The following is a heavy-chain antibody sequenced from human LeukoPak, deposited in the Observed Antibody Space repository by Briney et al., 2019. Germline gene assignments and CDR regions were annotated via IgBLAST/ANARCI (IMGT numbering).Heavy chain of an antibody. D-gene: IGHD2-2*01. CDR3: ARGEYCSSTSCLFFDY. Sequence: SETLSLTCTVSGGSVSSGSYDWGWVRQPQGKGLEWIGYMYYSGSTNYNPALKSQFTISVDRAKNQFSLKLSSVTAADTAVYYCARGEYCSSTSCLFFDYWGQGTLVTVSS. V-gene: IGHV4-61*01. CDR1: GGSVSSGSYD. J-gene: IGHJ4*02. CDR2: MYYSGST.